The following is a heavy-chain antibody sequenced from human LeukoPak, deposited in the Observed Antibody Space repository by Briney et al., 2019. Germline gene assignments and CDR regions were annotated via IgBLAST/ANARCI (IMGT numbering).Heavy chain of an antibody. CDR2: ISGSGGGT. J-gene: IGHJ4*02. CDR3: ATNVYYYDSSGYFDY. D-gene: IGHD3-22*01. CDR1: GFTFSNYA. V-gene: IGHV3-23*01. Sequence: PGGSLRLSCAASGFTFSNYAMSWVRQAPGKGLEWVSSISGSGGGTYYADSVKGRFTISRDNSKNTLYLQMNSLRAEDTAVYYCATNVYYYDSSGYFDYWGQGTLVTVSS.